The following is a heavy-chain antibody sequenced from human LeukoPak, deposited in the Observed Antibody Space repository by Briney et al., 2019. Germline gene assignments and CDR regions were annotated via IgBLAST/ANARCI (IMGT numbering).Heavy chain of an antibody. CDR1: GCTFDDYA. CDR2: ISWDGGST. CDR3: ARGVLYYYHMDV. J-gene: IGHJ6*03. V-gene: IGHV3-43D*03. Sequence: PGGSLRLSCAASGCTFDDYAMHWVRQAPGKGLVWVSLISWDGGSTYYADSVKGRFTISRDNSKNSLYLQMNSLRAEDTALYYCARGVLYYYHMDVWGKGTTVTVSS.